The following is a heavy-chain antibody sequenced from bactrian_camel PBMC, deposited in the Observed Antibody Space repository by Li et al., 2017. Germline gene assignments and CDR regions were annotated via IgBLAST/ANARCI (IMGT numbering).Heavy chain of an antibody. CDR2: IGGDGST. CDR3: AADFFVPDVPGHDYCDVSGGYVYHY. D-gene: IGHD3*01. Sequence: QVQLVESGGGSVQTGGSLRFSCVVFGHFNTKYCLGWFRQDPGKQRVGVAGIGGDGSTSYADSVEGRFTISWDNAQKTLYLQMNNLVPEDTSVYYRAADFFVPDVPGHDYCDVSGGYVYHYSGQGTQDTVS. CDR1: GHFNTKYC. J-gene: IGHJ4*01. V-gene: IGHV3S53*01.